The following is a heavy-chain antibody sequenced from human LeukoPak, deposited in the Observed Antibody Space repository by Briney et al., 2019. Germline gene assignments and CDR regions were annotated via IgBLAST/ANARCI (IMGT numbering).Heavy chain of an antibody. D-gene: IGHD6-6*01. CDR1: GFAFNNYV. V-gene: IGHV3-23*01. J-gene: IGHJ4*02. CDR2: ISGSGDST. Sequence: GGSLRLSCAASGFAFNNYVMTWVRQAPGKGLDWFSAISGSGDSTYYADSVKGQFTISRDSSKSTLYLQMTSLTAEDTAVYYCAKGSGAARPYYLDYWGRGTQVTVSS. CDR3: AKGSGAARPYYLDY.